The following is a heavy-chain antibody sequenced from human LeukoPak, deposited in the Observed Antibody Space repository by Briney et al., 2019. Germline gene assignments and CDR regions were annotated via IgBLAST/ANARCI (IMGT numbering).Heavy chain of an antibody. D-gene: IGHD3-10*01. CDR3: VGTMVRGVIKRGAFDI. CDR1: GYTFTGYY. CDR2: INPNSGGT. Sequence: ASVKVSCKASGYTFTGYYMHWVRQAPGQGLEWMGWINPNSGGTNYAQKFQGRVTMTRDTSISTAYMELSRLRSDDTAVYYCVGTMVRGVIKRGAFDIWGQGTMVTASS. J-gene: IGHJ3*02. V-gene: IGHV1-2*02.